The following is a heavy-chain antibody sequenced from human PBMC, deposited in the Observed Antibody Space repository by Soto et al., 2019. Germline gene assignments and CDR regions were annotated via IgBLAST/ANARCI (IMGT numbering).Heavy chain of an antibody. D-gene: IGHD1-1*01. CDR2: INHSGST. CDR3: ARGRKRTGTTGRNWFDP. V-gene: IGHV4-34*01. J-gene: IGHJ5*02. Sequence: SETLSLTCPVYGGSFSGYYWSWIRQPPGKGLEWMGEINHSGSTNYNPSLKSRVTISVETSKNQFSLKLSSVTAADTAVYYCARGRKRTGTTGRNWFDPWGQGTLVTVSS. CDR1: GGSFSGYY.